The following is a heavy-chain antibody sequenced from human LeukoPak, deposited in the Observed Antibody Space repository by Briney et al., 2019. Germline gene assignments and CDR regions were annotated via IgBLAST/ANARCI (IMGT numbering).Heavy chain of an antibody. J-gene: IGHJ4*02. V-gene: IGHV4-59*12. D-gene: IGHD6-13*01. CDR1: GGSISSYY. Sequence: SETLSLTCTVSGGSISSYYWSWIRQPPGKGLEWIGYIYYSGSTNYNPSLKSRVTISVDTSKNQFSLKLSSVTAADTAVYYCGRAAAGYYFDYWGQGTLVTVSS. CDR3: GRAAAGYYFDY. CDR2: IYYSGST.